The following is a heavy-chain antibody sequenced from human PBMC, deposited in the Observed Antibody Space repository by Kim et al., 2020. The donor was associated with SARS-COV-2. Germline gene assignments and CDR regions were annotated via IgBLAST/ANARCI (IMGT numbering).Heavy chain of an antibody. J-gene: IGHJ3*02. CDR1: GFTFDDYA. Sequence: GGSLRLSCAASGFTFDDYAMHWVRQAPGKGLEWVSGISWNSGSIGYADSVKGRFTISRDNAKNSLYLQMNSLRAEDTALYYCARVITMIVVTDAFDIWG. D-gene: IGHD3-22*01. V-gene: IGHV3-9*01. CDR3: ARVITMIVVTDAFDI. CDR2: ISWNSGSI.